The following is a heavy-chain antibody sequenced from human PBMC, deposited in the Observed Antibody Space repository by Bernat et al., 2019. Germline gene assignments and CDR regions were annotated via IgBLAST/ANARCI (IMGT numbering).Heavy chain of an antibody. D-gene: IGHD3-10*01. J-gene: IGHJ6*03. CDR3: AKGLGGNGDFYYYMDV. V-gene: IGHV3-23*01. CDR1: GFTFGNDA. CDR2: IGGRGGST. Sequence: EEQLLESGGGLVQPGGSLRLSCAASGFTFGNDAMTWVRQAPGKGLEWVSGIGGRGGSTYYTYSVTCRFTLSSDNSKNTLYLPLNSLRAEDTAVYYCAKGLGGNGDFYYYMDVWGKGTTVTVSS.